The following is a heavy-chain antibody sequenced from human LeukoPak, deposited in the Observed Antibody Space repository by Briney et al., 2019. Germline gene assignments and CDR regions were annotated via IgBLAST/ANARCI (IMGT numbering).Heavy chain of an antibody. Sequence: QPGGSLRLSCAASGFTFSSYAMTWVRQAPGKGLEWVSTISDSGGSTYYADSVKGRFTISRDNSKNTLYLQMNSLRAEDTAVYYCARDMVAISGVVTYDYWGQGTLVTVSS. CDR1: GFTFSSYA. D-gene: IGHD3-3*01. CDR3: ARDMVAISGVVTYDY. V-gene: IGHV3-23*01. J-gene: IGHJ4*02. CDR2: ISDSGGST.